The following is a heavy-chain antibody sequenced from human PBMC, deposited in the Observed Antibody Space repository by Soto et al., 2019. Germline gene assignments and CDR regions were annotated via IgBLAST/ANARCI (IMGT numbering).Heavy chain of an antibody. Sequence: SVKVSCKASGFTFTSSAVQWVRQARGQRLEWIGWIVVGSGNTNYAQKFQERVTITRDMSTSTAYMELSSLRSEDTAVYYCAASRGGYCSSTSCYRDQQYYYGMDVWG. J-gene: IGHJ6*02. D-gene: IGHD2-2*03. CDR2: IVVGSGNT. V-gene: IGHV1-58*01. CDR1: GFTFTSSA. CDR3: AASRGGYCSSTSCYRDQQYYYGMDV.